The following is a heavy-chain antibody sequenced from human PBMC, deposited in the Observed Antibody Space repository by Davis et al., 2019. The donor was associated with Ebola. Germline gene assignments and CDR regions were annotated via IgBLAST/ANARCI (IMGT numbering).Heavy chain of an antibody. V-gene: IGHV1-18*01. CDR1: GYTFTSYG. D-gene: IGHD3-22*01. CDR3: AGGGYYYDSSGNYRSYWYFDL. Sequence: ASVKVSCKASGYTFTSYGISWVRQAPGQGLEWMGWISAYNGNTNYAQKLQGRVTMTRNTSISTAYMELSSLRAEDTSVYYCAGGGYYYDSSGNYRSYWYFDLWGRGTLVTVSS. CDR2: ISAYNGNT. J-gene: IGHJ2*01.